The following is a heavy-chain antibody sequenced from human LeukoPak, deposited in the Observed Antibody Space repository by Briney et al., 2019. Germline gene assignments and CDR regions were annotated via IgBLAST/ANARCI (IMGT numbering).Heavy chain of an antibody. CDR2: IYHSGST. J-gene: IGHJ4*02. CDR1: GYSISSGYY. Sequence: SETLSLTCTVSGYSISSGYYWGWIRQPPGKGLEWIGSIYHSGSTYYNPSLKSRVTISVDTSKNQFSLKLSSVTAADTAVYYCARVPQQITIFEVVPYYFDYWGQGTLVTVSS. CDR3: ARVPQQITIFEVVPYYFDY. D-gene: IGHD3-3*01. V-gene: IGHV4-38-2*02.